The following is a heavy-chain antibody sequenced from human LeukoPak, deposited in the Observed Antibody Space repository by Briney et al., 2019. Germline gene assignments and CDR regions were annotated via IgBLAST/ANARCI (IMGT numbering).Heavy chain of an antibody. CDR2: ISSGGRTQ. V-gene: IGHV3-48*03. Sequence: PGGSLRLSCTASGFTFSRYWMTWVRQAPGKGLEWVSYISSGGRTQYYADSVRGRLTTSRDNAKSSLSLQMDSLRAEDTAVYYCASGGDRWELPIIWGQGTMVIVSS. CDR3: ASGGDRWELPII. CDR1: GFTFSRYW. J-gene: IGHJ3*02. D-gene: IGHD1-26*01.